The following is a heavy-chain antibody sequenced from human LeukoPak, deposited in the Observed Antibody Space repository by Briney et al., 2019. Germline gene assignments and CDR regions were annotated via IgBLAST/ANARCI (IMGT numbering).Heavy chain of an antibody. J-gene: IGHJ6*02. CDR3: ARDSFKGWDYYYGMDV. Sequence: SQTLSLTCAISGDIVPSNSAAWNWIRQSPSRGLEWLGRTYYRSKWYNDYAVSVKSRITINPDTSKNQFSLQLNSVTPEDTAVYYCARDSFKGWDYYYGMDVWGQGTTVTVSS. V-gene: IGHV6-1*01. CDR2: TYYRSKWYN. CDR1: GDIVPSNSAA. D-gene: IGHD3-3*02.